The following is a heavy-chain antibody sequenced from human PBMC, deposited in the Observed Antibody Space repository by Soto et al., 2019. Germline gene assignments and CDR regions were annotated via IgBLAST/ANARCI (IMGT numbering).Heavy chain of an antibody. J-gene: IGHJ4*02. CDR3: ARDRGGQWLVPGDY. V-gene: IGHV1-2*04. CDR1: GYTFTGHY. D-gene: IGHD6-19*01. CDR2: INPNSGGT. Sequence: ASVKVSCKASGYTFTGHYMHWVRQAPGQGLEWMGWINPNSGGTNYAQKFQGWVTMTRDTSISTAYMELSRLRSDDTAVYYCARDRGGQWLVPGDYWGQGTLVTVSS.